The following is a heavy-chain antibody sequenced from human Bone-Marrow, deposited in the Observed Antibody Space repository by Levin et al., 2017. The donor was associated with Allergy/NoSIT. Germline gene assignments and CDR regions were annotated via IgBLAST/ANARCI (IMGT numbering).Heavy chain of an antibody. Sequence: KASETLSLTCAVSGFSISGGFFWGWIRQPPGKGLEWIGSIFHTGDTYYNASLRSRLTMSVDTSMIKFSLTLRSVTAADTAMYYCARGLGYGGTSFDSWGQGALVTVSP. CDR3: ARGLGYGGTSFDS. CDR1: GFSISGGFF. D-gene: IGHD4-23*01. V-gene: IGHV4-38-2*01. CDR2: IFHTGDT. J-gene: IGHJ4*02.